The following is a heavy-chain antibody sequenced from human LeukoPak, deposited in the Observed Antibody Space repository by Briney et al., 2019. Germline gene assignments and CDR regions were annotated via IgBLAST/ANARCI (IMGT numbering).Heavy chain of an antibody. Sequence: GGSLRLSCAASGFSFSDYNMSWIRQAPGKGLEWVSYLSSSSTYTSYADSVKGRITISRDNAKSSLYLQMNSLRAEDTAVYYCAKAHCSSTSCSRADNWGQGTLVTVSS. CDR1: GFSFSDYN. CDR2: LSSSSTYT. J-gene: IGHJ4*02. D-gene: IGHD2-2*01. V-gene: IGHV3-11*05. CDR3: AKAHCSSTSCSRADN.